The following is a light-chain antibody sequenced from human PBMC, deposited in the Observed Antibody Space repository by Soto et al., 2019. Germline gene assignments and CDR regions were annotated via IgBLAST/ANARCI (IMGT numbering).Light chain of an antibody. CDR1: SSNIRNNY. V-gene: IGLV1-51*01. CDR3: GTSDISLSAYA. CDR2: DNN. Sequence: QSVLTQPPSVSAAPRQKVTISCSGSSSNIRNNYVSWYQQLPGTAPKLLIYDNNKRPSGIPDRFSGSKSGTSATLGITGLQTGDEVDYYCGTSDISLSAYALGTGT. J-gene: IGLJ1*01.